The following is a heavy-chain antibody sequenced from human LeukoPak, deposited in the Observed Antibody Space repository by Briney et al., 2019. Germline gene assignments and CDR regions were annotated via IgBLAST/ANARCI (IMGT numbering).Heavy chain of an antibody. CDR3: ARGGGSLDY. CDR1: GGSFSGYY. J-gene: IGHJ4*02. Sequence: PSETLSLTCAVYGGSFSGYYWSWIRQPPGKGLEWIGEINHSGSTNYNPSLKSRVTISVDTSKNQFSLKLSSVTAADTAVYYCARGGGSLDYWGQGALVTVSS. CDR2: INHSGST. V-gene: IGHV4-34*01. D-gene: IGHD2-15*01.